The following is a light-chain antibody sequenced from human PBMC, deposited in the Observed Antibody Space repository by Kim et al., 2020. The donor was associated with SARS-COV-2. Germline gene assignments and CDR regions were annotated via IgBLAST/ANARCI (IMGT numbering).Light chain of an antibody. J-gene: IGLJ2*01. Sequence: SYELAQPPSVSVSPRQTATITCSGDTLGDKYACWYQQKPGQSPVLVIYEGTERPSGIPEHFSGSKSGTTATLTISGTQAMDEADYYCQAWDSRTVIFGGGTQLTVL. CDR2: EGT. CDR1: TLGDKY. V-gene: IGLV3-1*01. CDR3: QAWDSRTVI.